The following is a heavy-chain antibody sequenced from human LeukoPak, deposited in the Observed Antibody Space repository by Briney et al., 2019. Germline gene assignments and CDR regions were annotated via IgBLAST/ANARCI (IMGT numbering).Heavy chain of an antibody. D-gene: IGHD6-13*01. CDR3: AKPQYDSSWYYFDY. V-gene: IGHV3-23*01. CDR1: GFPVSSNY. J-gene: IGHJ4*02. Sequence: PGGSLRLSCPASGFPVSSNYMSWVRQPPGKGLEWVSTISGNGVSTYYANSVKGRFTISRDNSKNTLWLQMNSLRAEDTALYYCAKPQYDSSWYYFDYWGQGTLVTVSS. CDR2: ISGNGVST.